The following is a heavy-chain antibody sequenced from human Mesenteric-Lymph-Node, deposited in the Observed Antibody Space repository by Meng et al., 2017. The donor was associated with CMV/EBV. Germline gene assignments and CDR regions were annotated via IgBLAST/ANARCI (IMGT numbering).Heavy chain of an antibody. CDR3: ARGGGKYYYGSGSPYYFDY. CDR2: VYYSGST. Sequence: SETLSLTCTVSGGSISSSNYYWGWIRQSPGKGLEWIGSVYYSGSTFYNPSLKSRVTISVDTSKNQFSLKLSSVTAADTAVYYCARGGGKYYYGSGSPYYFDYWGQGTLVTVSS. V-gene: IGHV4-39*07. D-gene: IGHD3-10*01. J-gene: IGHJ4*02. CDR1: GGSISSSNYY.